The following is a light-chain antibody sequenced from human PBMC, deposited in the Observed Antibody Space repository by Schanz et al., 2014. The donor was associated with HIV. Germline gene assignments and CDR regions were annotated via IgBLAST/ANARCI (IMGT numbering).Light chain of an antibody. CDR2: QAS. Sequence: IQMTQSPSTVSPSVGDRVTITCRASQTIGRLMAWYQQKPGRAPKLLIYQASTLETGVPSRFSGSGSGTSFTLTITSLQPDDFATYYCQQCVTYPYTFGQGTKLDIK. CDR3: QQCVTYPYT. J-gene: IGKJ2*01. V-gene: IGKV1-5*03. CDR1: QTIGRL.